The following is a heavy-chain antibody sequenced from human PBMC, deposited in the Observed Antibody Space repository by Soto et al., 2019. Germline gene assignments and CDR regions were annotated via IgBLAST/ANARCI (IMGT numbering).Heavy chain of an antibody. CDR3: VKDRDILAAGYYFDF. CDR2: ISYDGGDK. CDR1: GFTFSSHG. V-gene: IGHV3-30*18. D-gene: IGHD2-15*01. J-gene: IGHJ4*02. Sequence: GGSLRLSCAASGFTFSSHGMHWVRQAAGKGLEWVAVISYDGGDKKYADSVKGRFTVSRDNSKNTLFLQMNSLRAEDTAVYYCVKDRDILAAGYYFDFWGQGTLVTVYS.